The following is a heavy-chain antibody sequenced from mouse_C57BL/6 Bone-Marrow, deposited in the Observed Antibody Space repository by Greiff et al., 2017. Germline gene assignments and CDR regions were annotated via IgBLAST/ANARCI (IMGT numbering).Heavy chain of an antibody. CDR1: GFTFSSYG. V-gene: IGHV5-6*01. CDR3: ARRGTTVVATDY. J-gene: IGHJ2*01. D-gene: IGHD1-1*01. CDR2: ISSGGSYT. Sequence: EVQGVESGGDLVKPGGSLKLSCAASGFTFSSYGMSWVRQTPDKRLEWVATISSGGSYTYYPDSVKGRFTISRDYAKNTLYLQMSSLKSEDTAMYYCARRGTTVVATDYWGQGTTLTVSS.